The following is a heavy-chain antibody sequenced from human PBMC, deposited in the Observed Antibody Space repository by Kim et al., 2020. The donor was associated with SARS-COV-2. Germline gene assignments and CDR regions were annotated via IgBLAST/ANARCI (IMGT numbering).Heavy chain of an antibody. V-gene: IGHV3-11*04. CDR3: ARDLKRLRYFDWPPPFFFDY. D-gene: IGHD3-9*01. CDR2: ISSSGSTI. J-gene: IGHJ4*02. Sequence: GGSLRLSCAASGFTFSDYYMSWIRQAPGKGLEWVSYISSSGSTIYYADSVKGRFTISRDNAKNSLYLQMNSLRAEDTAVYYCARDLKRLRYFDWPPPFFFDYWGQGTLVTVSS. CDR1: GFTFSDYY.